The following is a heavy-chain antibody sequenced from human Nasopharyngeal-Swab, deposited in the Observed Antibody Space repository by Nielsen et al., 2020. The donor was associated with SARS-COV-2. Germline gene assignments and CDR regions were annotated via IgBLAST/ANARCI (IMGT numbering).Heavy chain of an antibody. D-gene: IGHD3-22*01. CDR3: ARAAITMIVVVSQFDY. J-gene: IGHJ4*02. CDR2: IYYSGST. CDR1: GGSISGGYY. V-gene: IGHV4-31*03. Sequence: SETLSLTCNVSGGSISGGYYWSWIRQHPGKGLEWIGYIYYSGSTYYNPSLKSRVTISVDTSKNQFSLKLSSVTAADTAVYYCARAAITMIVVVSQFDYWGQGTLVTVSS.